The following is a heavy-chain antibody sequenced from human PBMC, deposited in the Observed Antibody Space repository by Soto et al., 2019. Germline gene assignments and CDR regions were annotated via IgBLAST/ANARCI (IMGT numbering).Heavy chain of an antibody. Sequence: SETLSLTCSVSTGSMRTYYWTWIRQSPGKGLGWIGQISHTGRTKYNPSLESRVTISVDTSRKQFSLKLTSVTAADTALYYCARDDTTGLFDFWGQGTLVTVSS. J-gene: IGHJ4*02. CDR2: ISHTGRT. D-gene: IGHD4-17*01. CDR1: TGSMRTYY. V-gene: IGHV4-59*01. CDR3: ARDDTTGLFDF.